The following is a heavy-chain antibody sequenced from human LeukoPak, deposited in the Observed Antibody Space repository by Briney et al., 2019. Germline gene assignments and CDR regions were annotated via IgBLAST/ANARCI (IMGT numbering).Heavy chain of an antibody. CDR2: ISYDGTNK. CDR3: ANADSYGSGSYYLLDY. V-gene: IGHV3-30*18. Sequence: PGGSLRLSCAASGFTFSSYGMHWVRQAPGKGLEWVAVISYDGTNKYYADSVKGRFTISRDNSKNTLYLQMNSLRAEDTAVYYCANADSYGSGSYYLLDYWGQGTLVTVSS. CDR1: GFTFSSYG. D-gene: IGHD3-10*01. J-gene: IGHJ4*02.